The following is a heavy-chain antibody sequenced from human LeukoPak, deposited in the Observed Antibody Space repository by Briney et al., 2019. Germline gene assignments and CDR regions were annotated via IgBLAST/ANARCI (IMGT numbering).Heavy chain of an antibody. CDR3: ARSAGGYSRDY. V-gene: IGHV3-7*01. J-gene: IGHJ4*02. Sequence: HPGGSLRLSCAASGFTFSSYWMSWVRQAPGKGLEWVANIKQDGSAKFYLDSVKGRFTISRDNAKNSLYLQMNSLRAEDTAVYYCARSAGGYSRDYWGQGTLVTVSS. CDR1: GFTFSSYW. D-gene: IGHD2-15*01. CDR2: IKQDGSAK.